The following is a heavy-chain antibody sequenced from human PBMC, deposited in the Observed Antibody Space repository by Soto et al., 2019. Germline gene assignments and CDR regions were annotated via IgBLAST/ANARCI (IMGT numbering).Heavy chain of an antibody. CDR2: LSGNGVST. J-gene: IGHJ5*02. Sequence: DVQLLESGGGLVQPGGSLRLSCAASGFTFSSYAMSWVRQAPGKGLEWVSALSGNGVSTYYADSVKGRFTISRDNSKNTLYLQMHSLRAEDTAVYYCATGPQERLDTAMAPWGQGTLVTVSS. CDR1: GFTFSSYA. CDR3: ATGPQERLDTAMAP. V-gene: IGHV3-23*01. D-gene: IGHD5-18*01.